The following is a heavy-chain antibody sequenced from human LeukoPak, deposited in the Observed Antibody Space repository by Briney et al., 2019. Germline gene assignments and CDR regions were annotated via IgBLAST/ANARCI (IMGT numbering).Heavy chain of an antibody. V-gene: IGHV3-66*01. CDR2: VYSGDRT. CDR3: ARGYLIDY. Sequence: GGALRLSCAASGFTVNSNYMSWVRQAPRKGLEWVSVVYSGDRTYYADSVKGRFTISRDDSTNTLYLLMNSLRAEDTAVYYCARGYLIDYWGQGTLVTVSS. D-gene: IGHD1-26*01. CDR1: GFTVNSNY. J-gene: IGHJ4*02.